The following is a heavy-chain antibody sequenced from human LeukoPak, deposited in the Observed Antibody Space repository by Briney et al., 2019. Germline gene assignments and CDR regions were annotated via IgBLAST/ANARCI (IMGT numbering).Heavy chain of an antibody. CDR2: IYYSGST. Sequence: PSETLSLTCTVSGGSISSYYWSWIRQPPGKGLEWIGYIYYSGSTNYNPSLKSRVTISVDTSKNQFSLKLSSVTAAGTAVYYCARGAISSGPYFDYWGQGTLVTVSS. CDR1: GGSISSYY. J-gene: IGHJ4*02. D-gene: IGHD6-19*01. V-gene: IGHV4-59*01. CDR3: ARGAISSGPYFDY.